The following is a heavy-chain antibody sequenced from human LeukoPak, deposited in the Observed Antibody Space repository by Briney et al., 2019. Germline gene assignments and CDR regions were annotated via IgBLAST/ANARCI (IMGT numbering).Heavy chain of an antibody. CDR3: AKHVGCCSSSTCHFDY. V-gene: IGHV3-23*01. CDR2: ISGSGGST. CDR1: GFTFSIYW. D-gene: IGHD2-2*01. Sequence: GGSLRLSCAASGFTFSIYWMSWVRQSPGKGLEWASAISGSGGSTYYADSVKGRFTISRDSSKNTLYLQMNTLRAEDTAVYYCAKHVGCCSSSTCHFDYWGQGTLVSVSS. J-gene: IGHJ4*02.